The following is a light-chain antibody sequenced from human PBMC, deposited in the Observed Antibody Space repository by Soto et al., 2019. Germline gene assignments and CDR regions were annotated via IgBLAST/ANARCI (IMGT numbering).Light chain of an antibody. V-gene: IGLV2-14*01. CDR3: ISSTSSSTLGV. CDR1: SRDVGGYND. Sequence: QSALTQPASVSGYPGQSITISCTGTSRDVGGYNDVSWYQQHPGKAPKLMIYDVSNRPSGVSNRFSGSKSGNTASLTISGLQAEDEADYYCISSTSSSTLGVFGGGTKLTVL. CDR2: DVS. J-gene: IGLJ3*02.